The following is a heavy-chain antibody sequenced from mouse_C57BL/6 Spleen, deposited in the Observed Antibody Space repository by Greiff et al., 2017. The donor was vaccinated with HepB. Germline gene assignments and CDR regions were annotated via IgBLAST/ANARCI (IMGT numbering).Heavy chain of an antibody. Sequence: QVQLQHSGPELVKPGASVKISCKASGYAFSSSWMNWVKQRPGKGLEWIGRIYPGDGDTNYNGKFKGKATLTADKSSSTAYMQLSSLTSEDSAVYFCARNNWPYAMDYWGQGTSVTVSS. CDR3: ARNNWPYAMDY. CDR1: GYAFSSSW. D-gene: IGHD4-1*01. V-gene: IGHV1-82*01. CDR2: IYPGDGDT. J-gene: IGHJ4*01.